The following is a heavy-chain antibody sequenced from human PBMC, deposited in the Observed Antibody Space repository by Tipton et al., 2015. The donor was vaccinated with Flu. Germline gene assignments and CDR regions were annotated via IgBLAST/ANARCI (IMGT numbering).Heavy chain of an antibody. CDR2: INHSGST. J-gene: IGHJ4*02. CDR3: ARDLGGGSGWYRYFDF. V-gene: IGHV4-34*01. Sequence: TLSLTCAVYGGSFSGYYWSWIRQPPGKGLEWIGEINHSGSTNYNPSLKSRVTISADTSKNQFSLKLTSVTAADTAVYYCARDLGGGSGWYRYFDFWGQGTLVTVSS. D-gene: IGHD6-19*01. CDR1: GGSFSGYY.